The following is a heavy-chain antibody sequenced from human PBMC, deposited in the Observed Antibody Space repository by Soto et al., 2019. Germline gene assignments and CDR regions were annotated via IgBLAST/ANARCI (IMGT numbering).Heavy chain of an antibody. D-gene: IGHD2-15*01. Sequence: EVQVLESGGGLVQPGGSLRLSCEGSGFTVSSHAMTWIRQAPGKGPEWVSTVTADGGTYYADSVKGRFAMSRDTSENTLYLPMNSLGAQDTAAYYCAPHVSCSGGSCQYDAFAIRGQGTMVTDSS. J-gene: IGHJ3*02. CDR3: APHVSCSGGSCQYDAFAI. CDR1: GFTVSSHA. V-gene: IGHV3-23*01. CDR2: VTADGGT.